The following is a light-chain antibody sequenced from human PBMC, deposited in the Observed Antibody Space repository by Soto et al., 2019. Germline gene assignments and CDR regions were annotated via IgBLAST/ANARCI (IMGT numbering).Light chain of an antibody. Sequence: EVVLTQSPATLSLSPGERATLSCRASQSVNSYLAWYQQKPGQPPRLLIYDASIRATGIPARFSGSGSGTDFTLTISSLEPEDFAVYYCQQRNNWPPSTFGQGTKLEIK. V-gene: IGKV3-11*01. CDR1: QSVNSY. CDR3: QQRNNWPPST. J-gene: IGKJ2*01. CDR2: DAS.